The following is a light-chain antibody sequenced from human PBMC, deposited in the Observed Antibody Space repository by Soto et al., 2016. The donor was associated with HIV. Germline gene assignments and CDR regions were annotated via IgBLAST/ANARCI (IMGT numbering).Light chain of an antibody. CDR2: ENN. CDR3: QVWDIKDYI. Sequence: SYVLTQPPSLSVAPRETARITCEGNNVGSRSVHWYQQKPGQSPLLVIQENNRRPSGVPERFSGSNSWGTATLTITCTQAMDEGDYYCQVWDIKDYIFGPGTKVTVL. J-gene: IGLJ1*01. CDR1: NVGSRS. V-gene: IGLV3-21*01.